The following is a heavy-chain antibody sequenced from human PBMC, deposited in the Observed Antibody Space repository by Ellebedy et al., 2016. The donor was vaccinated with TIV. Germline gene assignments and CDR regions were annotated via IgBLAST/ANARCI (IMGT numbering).Heavy chain of an antibody. J-gene: IGHJ4*02. CDR1: GYSFTNYG. Sequence: ASVKVSXXASGYSFTNYGITWVRQAPGQGLEWMGWISPYNGNTNYVQKFQGRVTMTADTSTSQVYMELRSLRSDDTAVYYCARDLELGTAVAGTEFDYWGQGTLVTVSS. V-gene: IGHV1-18*01. CDR2: ISPYNGNT. D-gene: IGHD6-19*01. CDR3: ARDLELGTAVAGTEFDY.